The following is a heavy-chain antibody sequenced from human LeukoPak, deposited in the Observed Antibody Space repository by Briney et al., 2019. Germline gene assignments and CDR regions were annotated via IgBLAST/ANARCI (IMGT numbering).Heavy chain of an antibody. Sequence: PSETLPLTCAVSGYSISSGYYWGWIRQPPGKGLEWIGSIYHSGSTYYNPSLKSRVTISVDTSKNQFSLKLSSVTAADTAVYYCARQGSRFLEWLKFVYWGQGTLVTVSS. V-gene: IGHV4-38-2*01. CDR1: GYSISSGYY. D-gene: IGHD3-3*01. CDR2: IYHSGST. J-gene: IGHJ4*02. CDR3: ARQGSRFLEWLKFVY.